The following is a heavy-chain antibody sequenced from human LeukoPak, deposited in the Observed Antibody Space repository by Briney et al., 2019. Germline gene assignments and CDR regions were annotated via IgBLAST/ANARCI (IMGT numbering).Heavy chain of an antibody. Sequence: GRSLRLSCASSGLTFIGYGMNWVRQAPGKGLEWVTGIQHDGSREYYVDSVKGRFTISRDDSRNTVYLQINSLRDEDTAVYYCTRDSGRTRSRFDKWGQGTRVTVSS. CDR3: TRDSGRTRSRFDK. D-gene: IGHD6-25*01. CDR1: GLTFIGYG. J-gene: IGHJ4*02. CDR2: IQHDGSRE. V-gene: IGHV3-33*05.